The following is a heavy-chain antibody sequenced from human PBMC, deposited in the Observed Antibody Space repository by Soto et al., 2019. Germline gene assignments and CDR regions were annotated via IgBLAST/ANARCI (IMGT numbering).Heavy chain of an antibody. CDR2: IYYSGST. D-gene: IGHD3-10*01. CDR3: ARLQNYYGSGSYSYYFDY. J-gene: IGHJ4*02. CDR1: GGSISSGGYY. Sequence: QVQLQESGPGLVKPSQTLSLTCTVSGGSISSGGYYWSWIRQHPGKGLEWIGYIYYSGSTYYNPSLKSRVTISVDTSKNQFSLKLSSVTAADTAVYYCARLQNYYGSGSYSYYFDYWGQGTLVTVSS. V-gene: IGHV4-31*03.